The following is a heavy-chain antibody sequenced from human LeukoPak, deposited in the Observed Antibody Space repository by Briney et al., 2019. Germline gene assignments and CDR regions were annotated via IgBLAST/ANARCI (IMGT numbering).Heavy chain of an antibody. CDR1: GGTFSSYT. Sequence: SVKVSCKASGGTFSSYTISWVRQAPGQGLEWMGRIIPILGIANYAQKFQGRATITADESTSTAYMELSSLRSEDTAVYYCATLIQYYYGSGSSNWFDPWGQGTLVTVSS. CDR3: ATLIQYYYGSGSSNWFDP. CDR2: IIPILGIA. J-gene: IGHJ5*02. D-gene: IGHD3-10*01. V-gene: IGHV1-69*02.